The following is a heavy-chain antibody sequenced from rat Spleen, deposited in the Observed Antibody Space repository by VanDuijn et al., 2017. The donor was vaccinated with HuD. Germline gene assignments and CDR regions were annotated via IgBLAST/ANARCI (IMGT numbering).Heavy chain of an antibody. CDR2: ISTGGGST. D-gene: IGHD4-3*01. CDR3: AKGGGYNSGPYYFDY. J-gene: IGHJ2*01. V-gene: IGHV5-27*01. CDR1: GFTFSNYY. Sequence: EVQLVESGGGLVQPGRSLKLSCAASGFTFSNYYMAWVRQAPTKGLEWVAYISTGGGSTYYRDSVKGRFTISRDNAKSTLYLQMDSLRSEDTATYYCAKGGGYNSGPYYFDYWGQGVMVTVTS.